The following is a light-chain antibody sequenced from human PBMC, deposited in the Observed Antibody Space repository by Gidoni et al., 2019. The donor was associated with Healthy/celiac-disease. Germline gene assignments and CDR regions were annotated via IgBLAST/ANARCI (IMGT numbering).Light chain of an antibody. CDR1: QSVSSY. Sequence: EIVLTQSPATLSLSPGETATLSCRASQSVSSYLYWYQQKPGQAPRLLIYDASNRATGIPARFSGSGSGTDFTLTISSLEPEDFAVYYCQQRSNFITFGQGTRLEIK. V-gene: IGKV3-11*01. CDR2: DAS. CDR3: QQRSNFIT. J-gene: IGKJ5*01.